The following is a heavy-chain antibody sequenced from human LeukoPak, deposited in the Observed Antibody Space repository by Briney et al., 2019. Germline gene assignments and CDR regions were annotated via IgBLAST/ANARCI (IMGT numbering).Heavy chain of an antibody. Sequence: ASVKVSCKASGYTFTSYDINWVRQATGQGLEWMGWMNPNSGNTGYAQKFQGRVTITRNTSISTAYMELSSLRSEDMAVYYCATTIRFLGQDAFDIWGQGTMVTVSS. CDR3: ATTIRFLGQDAFDI. J-gene: IGHJ3*02. CDR1: GYTFTSYD. D-gene: IGHD3-3*01. V-gene: IGHV1-8*03. CDR2: MNPNSGNT.